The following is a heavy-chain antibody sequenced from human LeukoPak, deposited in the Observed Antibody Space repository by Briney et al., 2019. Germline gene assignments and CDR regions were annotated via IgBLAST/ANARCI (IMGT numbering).Heavy chain of an antibody. CDR1: GFTFSSYA. Sequence: GGSLRLSCAASGFTFSSYAMSWVRQAPARGLEWVSSLRGDGETFYADFVKGRFTLSRDESRNTVYLQLNNLRVEDTAVCYCAKARIAAAGTGAFDVWGQGTMVTVSS. D-gene: IGHD6-13*01. V-gene: IGHV3-23*01. CDR2: LRGDGET. J-gene: IGHJ3*01. CDR3: AKARIAAAGTGAFDV.